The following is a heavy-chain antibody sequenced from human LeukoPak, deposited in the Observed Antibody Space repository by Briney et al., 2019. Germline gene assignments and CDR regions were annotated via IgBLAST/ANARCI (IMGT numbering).Heavy chain of an antibody. CDR3: AKGVSFVDY. J-gene: IGHJ4*02. D-gene: IGHD3-16*02. CDR2: IRYDGSNK. CDR1: GFTFSSYG. Sequence: GGSLRLSCAASGFTFSSYGMHWVRQAPGKGLEWVAFIRYDGSNKYYADSVKGRFTISRDNFKNTLHLQMNSLRAEDTAVYYCAKGVSFVDYWGQGTLVTVSS. V-gene: IGHV3-30*02.